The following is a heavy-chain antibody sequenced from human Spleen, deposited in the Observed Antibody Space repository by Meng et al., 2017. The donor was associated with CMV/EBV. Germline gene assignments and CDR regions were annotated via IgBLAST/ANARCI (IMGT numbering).Heavy chain of an antibody. V-gene: IGHV3-48*03. Sequence: GESLKISCAASGLGFSSNGMHWVRQAPGKGLEWVSYISSSGSTIYYADSVKGRFTISRDNAKNSLYLQMNSLRAEDTAVYFCARDWDFDCWGQGTLVTVSS. CDR1: GLGFSSNG. D-gene: IGHD3-16*01. CDR2: ISSSGSTI. CDR3: ARDWDFDC. J-gene: IGHJ4*02.